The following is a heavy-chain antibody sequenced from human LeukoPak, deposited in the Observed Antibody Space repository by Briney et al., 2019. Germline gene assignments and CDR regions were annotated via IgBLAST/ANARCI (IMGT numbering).Heavy chain of an antibody. CDR2: INSDGSST. CDR3: AKGGATVIDY. J-gene: IGHJ4*02. Sequence: GRSLRLSCAASGFTFSNYWMHWVRHAPGKGLGWVSRINSDGSSTTSADSVKGRFTISRDNAKNTLYLQMNSLRAEDTAVYYCAKGGATVIDYWGQGTLVTVSS. D-gene: IGHD4-17*01. CDR1: GFTFSNYW. V-gene: IGHV3-74*01.